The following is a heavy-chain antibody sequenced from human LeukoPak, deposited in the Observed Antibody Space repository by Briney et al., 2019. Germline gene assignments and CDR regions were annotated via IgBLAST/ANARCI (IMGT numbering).Heavy chain of an antibody. D-gene: IGHD3-22*01. CDR1: GGSISSISYY. J-gene: IGHJ4*02. CDR3: ARRGYDSSGSYRNY. V-gene: IGHV4-39*01. Sequence: PSDTLSLTCTVSGGSISSISYYWGWIRQPPGKGLEWIGSIYYSGSTYYNPSLKSRVTISVDTSKNQFSLKLSSVTAADTAVYYCARRGYDSSGSYRNYWGQGTLVTVSS. CDR2: IYYSGST.